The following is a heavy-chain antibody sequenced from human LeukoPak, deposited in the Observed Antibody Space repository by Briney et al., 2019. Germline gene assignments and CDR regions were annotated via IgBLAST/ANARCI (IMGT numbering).Heavy chain of an antibody. D-gene: IGHD2-21*01. J-gene: IGHJ3*02. V-gene: IGHV4-34*01. Sequence: SETLSLTCAVYGGSFSGYYWSWIRQPPGKGLEWIGEINHSGSTNYNPSLKSRVTISVDTSKNQFSLKLSSVTAADTAVYYCARHVDGGAFDIWGQGTMVTVSS. CDR3: ARHVDGGAFDI. CDR1: GGSFSGYY. CDR2: INHSGST.